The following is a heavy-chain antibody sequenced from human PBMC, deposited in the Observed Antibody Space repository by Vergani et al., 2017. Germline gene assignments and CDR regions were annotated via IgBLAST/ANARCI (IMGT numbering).Heavy chain of an antibody. J-gene: IGHJ6*02. Sequence: QVQLVQSGAEVKKPGASVKVSCKASGYTFTGYYMHWVRQAPGQGLEWMGWINPNSGGTNYAQKFQGRVTMTRDTSISTAYMELNSLRAEDTAVYYCARDSHADPSGYSYGPGIENYYYYGMDVWGQGTTVTVSS. CDR3: ARDSHADPSGYSYGPGIENYYYYGMDV. CDR1: GYTFTGYY. V-gene: IGHV1-2*02. CDR2: INPNSGGT. D-gene: IGHD5-18*01.